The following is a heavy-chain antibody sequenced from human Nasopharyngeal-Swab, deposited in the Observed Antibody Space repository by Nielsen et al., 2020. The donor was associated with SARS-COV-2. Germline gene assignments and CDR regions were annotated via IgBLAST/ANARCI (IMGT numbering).Heavy chain of an antibody. J-gene: IGHJ4*02. V-gene: IGHV5-51*01. CDR3: ARHLWFGTSMYLDN. Sequence: GESLKISCEASGYNFANYWIGWVRETPGKGLEWIGSVYPADSDIRYSPSFQGQVTLSADRSSNTAYLQWSSLRASDSAMYFCARHLWFGTSMYLDNWGQGTLVAVSS. CDR1: GYNFANYW. CDR2: VYPADSDI. D-gene: IGHD3-10*01.